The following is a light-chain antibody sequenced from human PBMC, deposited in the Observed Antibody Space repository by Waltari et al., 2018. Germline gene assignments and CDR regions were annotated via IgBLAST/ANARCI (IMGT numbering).Light chain of an antibody. CDR3: CSYALFSTLV. CDR1: ISAVGGYDY. J-gene: IGLJ2*01. V-gene: IGLV2-23*02. CDR2: DVS. Sequence: QSALTQPASVSASPGQSITISCTGTISAVGGYDYVSWYQQHPGKAPKLLIYDVSERPSGVSNRFSGSKSGNTASLTISGLQAEDEADYYCCSYALFSTLVFGGGTKVTVL.